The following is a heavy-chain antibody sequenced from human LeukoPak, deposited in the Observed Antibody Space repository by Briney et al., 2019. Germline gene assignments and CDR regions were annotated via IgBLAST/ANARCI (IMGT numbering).Heavy chain of an antibody. CDR2: IYYSGST. Sequence: SETLSLTCTVSGGSISSHYWSWIRQPPGKGLEWIGYIYYSGSTNYNPSLKSRVTISVDTSKNQFSLKLSSVTAADTAVYYCARFVGDGWFDPWGQGTLVTVSS. CDR1: GGSISSHY. V-gene: IGHV4-59*11. J-gene: IGHJ5*02. D-gene: IGHD3-10*01. CDR3: ARFVGDGWFDP.